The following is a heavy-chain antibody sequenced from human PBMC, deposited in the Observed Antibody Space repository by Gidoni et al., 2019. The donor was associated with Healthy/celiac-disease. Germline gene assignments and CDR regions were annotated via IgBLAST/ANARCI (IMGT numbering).Heavy chain of an antibody. CDR3: ARVSGSLNFDY. Sequence: QVQLVESGGGLVKPVGSLRLSCSASGFTFSDYYMSWIRPAPGKGLGWVAYISSSSSYTNYADSVKGRFTISRDNDKNSLYLQMNSRRAEDTAVYYWARVSGSLNFDYWGQGTLVTVSS. CDR1: GFTFSDYY. V-gene: IGHV3-11*06. CDR2: ISSSSSYT. J-gene: IGHJ4*02. D-gene: IGHD1-26*01.